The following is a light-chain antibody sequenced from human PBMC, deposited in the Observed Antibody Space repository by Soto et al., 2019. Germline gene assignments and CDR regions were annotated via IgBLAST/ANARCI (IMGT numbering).Light chain of an antibody. V-gene: IGKV1-39*01. J-gene: IGKJ1*01. CDR2: AAS. CDR1: QRINTY. CDR3: QQCYTSPRT. Sequence: DIHMTQSPSTLSAGVGDRVTITCRASQRINTYLNWYQQKPGKAPTLLIYAASNLQSGVPSRFSGGGSGTDFTLTINTRQPDDFATYFCQQCYTSPRTFGQGTKVEIK.